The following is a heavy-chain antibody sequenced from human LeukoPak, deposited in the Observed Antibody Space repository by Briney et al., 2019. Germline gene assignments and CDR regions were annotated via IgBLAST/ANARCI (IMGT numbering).Heavy chain of an antibody. CDR3: ARDRRQGTNWGRSTTQTPLDY. CDR2: ISGSSSTT. CDR1: GFTFSSYS. V-gene: IGHV3-48*02. J-gene: IGHJ4*02. D-gene: IGHD7-27*01. Sequence: GGSLRLSCAASGFTFSSYSMNWVRQAPGKGLEWVSYISGSSSTTYYAASVKGRFPISRDNAKNSLSLQMNSLRDEDTAVYYCARDRRQGTNWGRSTTQTPLDYWGQGTLVTVSS.